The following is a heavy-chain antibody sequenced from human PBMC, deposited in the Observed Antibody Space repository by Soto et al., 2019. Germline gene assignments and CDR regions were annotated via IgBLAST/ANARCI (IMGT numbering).Heavy chain of an antibody. V-gene: IGHV4-34*02. J-gene: IGHJ6*03. D-gene: IGHD3-10*01. CDR3: ARGLILWFGELSRRGGYYYCMDV. CDR1: GGSFSGYQ. CDR2: INDSGDI. Sequence: QVQLQQWGAGLLKPSETLSLTCAVYGGSFSGYQWSWIRQTPGKGLEWIGGINDSGDINYNPSLKSRVTILVDAAKKQISLKLSSVTAADTAVYYCARGLILWFGELSRRGGYYYCMDVWGKGTTVTVSS.